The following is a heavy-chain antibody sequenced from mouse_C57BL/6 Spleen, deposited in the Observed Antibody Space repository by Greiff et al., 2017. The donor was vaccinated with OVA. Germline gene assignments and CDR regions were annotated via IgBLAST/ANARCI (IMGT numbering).Heavy chain of an antibody. D-gene: IGHD2-1*01. J-gene: IGHJ3*01. Sequence: EVKLMESGGGLVKPGGSLKLSCAASGFTFSDYGMHWVRQAPEKGLEWVAYISSGSSTIYYADTVKGRFTISRDNAKNTLFLQMTSLRSEDTAMYYCARTYGNYAGAWFAYWGQGTLVTVSA. CDR3: ARTYGNYAGAWFAY. CDR1: GFTFSDYG. CDR2: ISSGSSTI. V-gene: IGHV5-17*01.